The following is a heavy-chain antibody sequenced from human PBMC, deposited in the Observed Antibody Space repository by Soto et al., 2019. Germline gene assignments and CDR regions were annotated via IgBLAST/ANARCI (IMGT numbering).Heavy chain of an antibody. CDR2: TYYSGST. D-gene: IGHD2-15*01. Sequence: SETLSLTCTVSGGSISSSSYYWGWIRQPPGKGLEWIGSTYYSGSTYYNPSLKSRVTISVDTSKNQFSLKLSSVTAADTAVYYCASLVVGTYGMDVWGQGTTVTVSS. CDR1: GGSISSSSYY. J-gene: IGHJ6*02. CDR3: ASLVVGTYGMDV. V-gene: IGHV4-39*01.